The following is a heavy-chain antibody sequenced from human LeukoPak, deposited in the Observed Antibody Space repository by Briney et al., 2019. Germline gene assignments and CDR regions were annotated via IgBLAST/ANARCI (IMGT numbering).Heavy chain of an antibody. CDR2: ISGSGGST. D-gene: IGHD6-13*01. CDR3: AKVGLQQQLNY. Sequence: GGSLRLSCAAPGFTFSSYAMSWVRQAPGKGLEWVSAISGSGGSTYYADSVKGRFTISRDNSKNTLYLQMNSLRAEDTAVYYCAKVGLQQQLNYWGQGTLVTVSS. V-gene: IGHV3-23*01. CDR1: GFTFSSYA. J-gene: IGHJ4*02.